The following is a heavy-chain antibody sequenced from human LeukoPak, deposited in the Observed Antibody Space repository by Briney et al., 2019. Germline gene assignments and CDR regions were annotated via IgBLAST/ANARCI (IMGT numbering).Heavy chain of an antibody. D-gene: IGHD3-22*01. CDR1: GFIVSSNY. CDR3: ARSPWRITMIAEA. V-gene: IGHV3-53*01. CDR2: IYSGGST. J-gene: IGHJ5*02. Sequence: QPGGSLRLSCAASGFIVSSNYMSWVRQAPGKGLEWVSVIYSGGSTYYADSVKGRFTISRDNSKNTLYLQMNSLRAEDTAVYYCARSPWRITMIAEAWGQGTLVTVSS.